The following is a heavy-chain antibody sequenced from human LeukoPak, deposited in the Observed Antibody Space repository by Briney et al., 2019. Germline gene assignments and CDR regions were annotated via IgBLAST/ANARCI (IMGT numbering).Heavy chain of an antibody. V-gene: IGHV5-51*01. CDR3: ASAAPDAFDI. CDR1: GYSFTNYW. D-gene: IGHD6-25*01. CDR2: IYPGDSDT. Sequence: GESLKISCKGSGYSFTNYWIAWVRQMPGKGLERMGIIYPGDSDTRYSPSFQGQVTISADKSISTAYLQWSSLKASDTAMYYCASAAPDAFDIWGQGTMVTVSS. J-gene: IGHJ3*02.